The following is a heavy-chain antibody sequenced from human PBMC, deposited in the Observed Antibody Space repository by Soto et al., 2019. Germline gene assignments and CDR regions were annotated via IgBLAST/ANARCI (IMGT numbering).Heavy chain of an antibody. D-gene: IGHD5-18*01. CDR1: GFTFSTYG. V-gene: IGHV3-30*18. CDR2: ISYDGSNK. Sequence: QVQLVESGGGVVQPGRSLRLSCAASGFTFSTYGMHWVRQAPGKGLEWVAVISYDGSNKYYADSVKSRFTISRDNSKNTLDLQMSSLRAEDTAVYYCAKGFSYSVIDYWGQGTLVTVSS. J-gene: IGHJ4*02. CDR3: AKGFSYSVIDY.